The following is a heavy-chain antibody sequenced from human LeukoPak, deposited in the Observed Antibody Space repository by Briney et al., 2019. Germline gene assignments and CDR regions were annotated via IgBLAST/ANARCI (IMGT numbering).Heavy chain of an antibody. CDR3: AGSLVVVPWEAFFQH. D-gene: IGHD2-2*01. J-gene: IGHJ1*01. CDR1: GGSISSSSYY. V-gene: IGHV4-39*01. CDR2: IYYSGST. Sequence: NPSETLSLTCTVSGGSISSSSYYWGWIRQPPGKGLEWIGSIYYSGSTYYNPSLKSRVTISVDTSKNQFSLKLSSVTAADTAVYYCAGSLVVVPWEAFFQHWGQGTLVTVSS.